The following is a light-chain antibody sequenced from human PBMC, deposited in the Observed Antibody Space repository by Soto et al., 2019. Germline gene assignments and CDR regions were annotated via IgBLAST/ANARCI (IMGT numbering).Light chain of an antibody. Sequence: EIVLTQSPGTLSLSPGERATLSCRASQSVSSSYLAWYQQKPGQAPRLLIYGASSRATGIPDRFSGSGSGTDFTLTISRLEPEDFAVYHCHQYGYSPNTFGQGTKLEIK. CDR1: QSVSSSY. V-gene: IGKV3-20*01. J-gene: IGKJ2*01. CDR3: HQYGYSPNT. CDR2: GAS.